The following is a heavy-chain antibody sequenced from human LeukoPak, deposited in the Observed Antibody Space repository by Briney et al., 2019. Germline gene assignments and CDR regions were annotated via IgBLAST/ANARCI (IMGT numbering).Heavy chain of an antibody. J-gene: IGHJ4*02. V-gene: IGHV3-48*03. D-gene: IGHD2-21*01. CDR3: ARDIVNGPFVISLES. CDR2: ISSGGNTQ. CDR1: GFSLSTYE. Sequence: GGSLRLSCAASGFSLSTYEMNWIRQVPGKGLEWVSHISSGGNTQYYADSVRGRFTMSRDNAKNSLDLQMNSLRTEETAVYYCARDIVNGPFVISLESWGQGALVTVSS.